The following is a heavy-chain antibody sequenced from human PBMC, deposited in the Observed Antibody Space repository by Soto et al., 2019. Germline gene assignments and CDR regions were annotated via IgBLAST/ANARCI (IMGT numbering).Heavy chain of an antibody. V-gene: IGHV4-59*08. J-gene: IGHJ4*02. CDR3: ARQASYFNY. Sequence: SETLSLTCAVYGGSISSYYWSWIRQPPGKGLEWIGYIYYSGSTNYNPSLKSRVTISVDTSKNQFSLKLSSVTAADTAVYYCARQASYFNYWGQGTLVTVSS. CDR1: GGSISSYY. CDR2: IYYSGST.